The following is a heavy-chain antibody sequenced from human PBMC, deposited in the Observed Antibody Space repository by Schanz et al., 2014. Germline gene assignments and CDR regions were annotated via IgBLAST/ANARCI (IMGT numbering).Heavy chain of an antibody. V-gene: IGHV3-30*18. J-gene: IGHJ4*02. CDR1: GFSFSDYG. D-gene: IGHD3-22*01. CDR3: AKSYDPSGYSGFDY. Sequence: QVQLVESGGGVVQPGRSLRLSCAGSGFSFSDYGMHWVRQAPGRGLGWVAGIRDHGSARYYADSVKGRFTISRDNSKNTLYLQMNSLRPDDTAVYFCAKSYDPSGYSGFDYWGQGTLVTVSS. CDR2: IRDHGSAR.